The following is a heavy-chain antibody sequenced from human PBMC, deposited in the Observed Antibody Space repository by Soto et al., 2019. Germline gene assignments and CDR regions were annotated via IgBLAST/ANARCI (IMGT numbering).Heavy chain of an antibody. D-gene: IGHD3-10*01. V-gene: IGHV3-48*01. CDR3: AREEITEYNWFDP. J-gene: IGHJ5*02. Sequence: GGALRISCAAPGFPFSSYNMNWGRPAPGKGLEWVSYISSSSSTIYYADSVKGRFTISRDNAKNSLYLQMNSLRAEDTAVYYCAREEITEYNWFDPWGQGTLVTVSS. CDR2: ISSSSSTI. CDR1: GFPFSSYN.